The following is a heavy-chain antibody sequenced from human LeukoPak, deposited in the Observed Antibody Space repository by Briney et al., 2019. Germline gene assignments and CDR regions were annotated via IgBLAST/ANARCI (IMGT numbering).Heavy chain of an antibody. J-gene: IGHJ4*02. CDR2: FDPEDGKT. CDR3: AKPKSSYFDGSGYYYDY. Sequence: ASVKVSCKVSGYTLTDLSMHWVRQAPGKGPEWMGGFDPEDGKTIYAQKFQVRVTMTEDPSTDTSYMELSSLRSDDTAVYYCAKPKSSYFDGSGYYYDYWGQGTLVTVSS. CDR1: GYTLTDLS. V-gene: IGHV1-24*01. D-gene: IGHD3-22*01.